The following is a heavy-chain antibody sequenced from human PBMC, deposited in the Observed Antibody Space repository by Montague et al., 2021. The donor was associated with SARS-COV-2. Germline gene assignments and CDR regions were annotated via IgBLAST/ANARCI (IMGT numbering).Heavy chain of an antibody. D-gene: IGHD3-10*01. V-gene: IGHV6-1*01. Sequence: CAISGDSVSIYGLARGWNRQSSSIDSEWLGVTRYIGSAWYNEYAESVGGRITINPDTPKNQFSLHLTSVTPEDTAVYYCARHSYRTFDFWGQGTLVTVSS. CDR2: TRYIGSAWYN. CDR3: ARHSYRTFDF. J-gene: IGHJ4*02. CDR1: GDSVSIYGLA.